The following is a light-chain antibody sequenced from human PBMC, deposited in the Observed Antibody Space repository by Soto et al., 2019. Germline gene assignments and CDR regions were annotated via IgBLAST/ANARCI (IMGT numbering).Light chain of an antibody. CDR2: KAS. Sequence: IQMTQSPSTLSASVGDRVAITCRASQSIGIWLAWYQQKPGKAPRFLIYKASSLESGVPSRFSGSGYGTEFTLSIINLHPDDFATYYCQQYNDYSWTFGQGAKEEIK. CDR1: QSIGIW. V-gene: IGKV1-5*03. CDR3: QQYNDYSWT. J-gene: IGKJ1*01.